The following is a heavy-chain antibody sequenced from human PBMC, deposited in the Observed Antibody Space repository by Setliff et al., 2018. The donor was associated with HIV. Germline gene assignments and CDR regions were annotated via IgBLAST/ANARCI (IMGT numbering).Heavy chain of an antibody. CDR2: IYYSGST. J-gene: IGHJ4*02. V-gene: IGHV4-59*11. Sequence: PSETLSLTCTVSGGSISSHYWSWIRQPPGKGLEWIGSIYYSGSTNYNPSLKSRVTISADTSKNQFSLKLSSVTAAGTAVYYCAREVEEVEMATIGLDYWGQGTLVTVSS. CDR3: AREVEEVEMATIGLDY. CDR1: GGSISSHY. D-gene: IGHD5-12*01.